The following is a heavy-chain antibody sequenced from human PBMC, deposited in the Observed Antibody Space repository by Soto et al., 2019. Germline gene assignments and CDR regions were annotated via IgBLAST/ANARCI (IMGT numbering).Heavy chain of an antibody. CDR1: GFTFSSYG. V-gene: IGHV3-33*01. J-gene: IGHJ4*02. CDR3: ARGSRFTGTPAYYFDY. Sequence: QVQLVESGGGVVQPGRSLRLSCAASGFTFSSYGMHWVRQAPGKGLEWVAVIWYDGSNKYYADSVKGRFTISRDNSKNTLYLQMNSLRDEDTAVYYCARGSRFTGTPAYYFDYWGQGTLVTVSS. D-gene: IGHD1-7*01. CDR2: IWYDGSNK.